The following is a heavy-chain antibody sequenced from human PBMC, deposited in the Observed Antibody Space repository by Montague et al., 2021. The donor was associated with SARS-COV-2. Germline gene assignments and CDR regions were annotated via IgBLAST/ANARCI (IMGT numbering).Heavy chain of an antibody. CDR2: FYSVGST. V-gene: IGHV4-59*02. CDR3: AREAMTAEAFDI. D-gene: IGHD5-18*01. Sequence: SETRSLTCTVSGASVGSSDWGWIRQSPGKGLEWIGYFYSVGSTDYNPSLKSRATISRDTSKNQFSLKVRSVTAADTAVYYCAREAMTAEAFDIWGQGTRVTVPS. CDR1: GASVGSSD. J-gene: IGHJ3*02.